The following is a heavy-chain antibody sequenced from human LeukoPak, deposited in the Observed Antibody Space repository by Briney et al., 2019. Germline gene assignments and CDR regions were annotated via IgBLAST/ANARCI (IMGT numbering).Heavy chain of an antibody. CDR1: GFTFSSYW. CDR2: INSDGSST. CDR3: ARDDPHYYDSSGIDY. Sequence: GGSLGLSCAASGFTFSSYWMHWVRQAPGKGLVWVSRINSDGSSTSYADSVKGRFTISRDNAKNTLYLQMNSLRAEDTAVYYCARDDPHYYDSSGIDYWGQGTLVTVSS. J-gene: IGHJ4*02. D-gene: IGHD3-22*01. V-gene: IGHV3-74*01.